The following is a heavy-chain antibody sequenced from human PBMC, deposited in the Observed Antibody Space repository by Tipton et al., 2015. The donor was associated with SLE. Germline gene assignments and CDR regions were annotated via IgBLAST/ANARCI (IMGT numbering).Heavy chain of an antibody. CDR2: INHSGST. V-gene: IGHV4-34*01. CDR1: GGSFSGYY. J-gene: IGHJ4*02. CDR3: ARKGNCSGGSCFDY. Sequence: AGLVKPSETLSLTCSVYGGSFSGYYWSWIRQPPGKGLEWIGEINHSGSTNYNPSLKSRVTISVDTSKNQFSLKLSSVTAADTAVYYCARKGNCSGGSCFDYWGQGTLVTVSS. D-gene: IGHD2-15*01.